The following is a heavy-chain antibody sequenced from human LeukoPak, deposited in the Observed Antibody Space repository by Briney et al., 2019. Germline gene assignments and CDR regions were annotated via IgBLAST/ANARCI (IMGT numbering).Heavy chain of an antibody. Sequence: GGSLRLSCAASGFTFSSYTMNWVRQAPGKGLEWVSSISRSSSYIYYADSIKGRFTISRDNANNSLFLQMNSLRAEDTAVYYCARGGVSVGGNFDYWGQGTLVTVSS. CDR3: ARGGVSVGGNFDY. V-gene: IGHV3-21*01. J-gene: IGHJ4*02. CDR2: ISRSSSYI. CDR1: GFTFSSYT. D-gene: IGHD4-23*01.